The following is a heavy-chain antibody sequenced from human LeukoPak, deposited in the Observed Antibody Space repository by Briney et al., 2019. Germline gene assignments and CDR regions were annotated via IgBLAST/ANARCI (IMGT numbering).Heavy chain of an antibody. V-gene: IGHV1-18*01. CDR1: GYTFTSYG. J-gene: IGHJ6*02. D-gene: IGHD3-3*01. CDR2: ISAYNGNT. Sequence: ASAKVSCKASGYTFTSYGISWVRQAPGQGLEWMGWISAYNGNTNYAQKLQGRVTMTTDTSTSTAYMELRSLRSDDTAVYYCARDGGDFWSGYPYENNYYYYGMDVWGQGTTVTVSS. CDR3: ARDGGDFWSGYPYENNYYYYGMDV.